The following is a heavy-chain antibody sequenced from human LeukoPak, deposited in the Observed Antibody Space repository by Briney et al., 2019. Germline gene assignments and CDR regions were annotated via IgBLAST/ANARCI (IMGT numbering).Heavy chain of an antibody. CDR1: GFTFSNYW. J-gene: IGHJ4*02. V-gene: IGHV3-74*01. D-gene: IGHD5-18*01. CDR3: AREGRGYSYAFEY. CDR2: INSDGSST. Sequence: PGGSLTLSCAASGFTFSNYWMHWVGQAPGKGLVWVSRINSDGSSTNYADSVKGRFTISRENGQNTLYLQMNSLRAEDTAVYYCAREGRGYSYAFEYWGQGTLVTVSS.